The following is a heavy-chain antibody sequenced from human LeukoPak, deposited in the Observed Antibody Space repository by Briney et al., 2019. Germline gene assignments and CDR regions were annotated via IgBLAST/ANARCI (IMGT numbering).Heavy chain of an antibody. Sequence: GGSLRLSCAASGFTVSNNYMSWVRQAPGKGLEWVSAISGSGGSTYYADSVKGRFTISRDNSKNTLYLQMNSLRAEDTAVYYCARTLHSTVTSEFDYWGQGTLVTVSS. D-gene: IGHD4-4*01. CDR1: GFTVSNNY. CDR2: ISGSGGST. V-gene: IGHV3-23*01. J-gene: IGHJ4*02. CDR3: ARTLHSTVTSEFDY.